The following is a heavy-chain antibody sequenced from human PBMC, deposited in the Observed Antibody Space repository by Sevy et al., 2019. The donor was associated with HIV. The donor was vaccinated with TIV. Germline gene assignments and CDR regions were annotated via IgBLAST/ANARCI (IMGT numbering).Heavy chain of an antibody. CDR3: ARRGILLRGGDYLYYGLDV. Sequence: GESLKISCKGSGYDFSTYWIAWVRQMPGKGLELMGIIFPGDSDTRYSQSFQGQVTISADDSIRTSYLQWRSLKASDTAIYYCARRGILLRGGDYLYYGLDVWGQGTTVTVSS. J-gene: IGHJ6*02. D-gene: IGHD1-26*01. V-gene: IGHV5-51*01. CDR1: GYDFSTYW. CDR2: IFPGDSDT.